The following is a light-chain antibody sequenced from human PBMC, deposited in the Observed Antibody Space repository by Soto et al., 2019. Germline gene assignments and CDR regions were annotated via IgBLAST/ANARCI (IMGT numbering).Light chain of an antibody. CDR3: CSYAGSYTLV. V-gene: IGLV2-11*01. CDR2: DVT. J-gene: IGLJ3*02. Sequence: QSALTQPRSVSGSPGQSVTISCAGTSSDVGAYNWVSRYQQHPGKVPKLIIYDVTRRPSGVPDRFSGSKSGNTASLTISGLQADDEADYYCCSYAGSYTLVFGGGTKLTVL. CDR1: SSDVGAYNW.